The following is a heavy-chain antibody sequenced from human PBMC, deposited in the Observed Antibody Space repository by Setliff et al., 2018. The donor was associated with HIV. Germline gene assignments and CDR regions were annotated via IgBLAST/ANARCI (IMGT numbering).Heavy chain of an antibody. CDR3: ARDAGGAGEYFDY. CDR1: GFIFNNYA. Sequence: GPLRLSCAASGFIFNNYAMSWVRQAPGKGLEWVSTIIHSGETTYFADSVKGRFTISRDNSKNTLYLQMNSLRAEDTAVYYCARDAGGAGEYFDYWGQGTLVTVSS. CDR2: IIHSGETT. D-gene: IGHD7-27*01. J-gene: IGHJ4*02. V-gene: IGHV3-23*01.